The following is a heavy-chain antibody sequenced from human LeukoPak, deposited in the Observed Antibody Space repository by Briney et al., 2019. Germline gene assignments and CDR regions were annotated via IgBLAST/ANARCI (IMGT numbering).Heavy chain of an antibody. CDR1: GYSFTSYW. V-gene: IGHV5-51*01. J-gene: IGHJ4*02. D-gene: IGHD4-23*01. CDR2: IYPGDSDT. Sequence: GASLKISCKGSGYSFTSYWIGWVRQMPGKGLEWMGIIYPGDSDTRYSPSFQGQVTISADKSISTAYLQWSSLKASDTAIYCCARRLDYGGNSHGYWGQGTLVTVPP. CDR3: ARRLDYGGNSHGY.